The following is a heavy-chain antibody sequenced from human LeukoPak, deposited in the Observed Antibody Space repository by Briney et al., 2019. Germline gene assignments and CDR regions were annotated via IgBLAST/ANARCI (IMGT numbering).Heavy chain of an antibody. Sequence: GESLKISCKGSGYSFTSYWIGWVRQMPGKGLEWMGITYPGDSDTRYSPSSQGQVTISADKSISTAYLQWSSLKASDTAMYYCARRDSSSWSGEDYWGQGTLVTVSS. V-gene: IGHV5-51*01. D-gene: IGHD6-13*01. CDR2: TYPGDSDT. CDR3: ARRDSSSWSGEDY. CDR1: GYSFTSYW. J-gene: IGHJ4*02.